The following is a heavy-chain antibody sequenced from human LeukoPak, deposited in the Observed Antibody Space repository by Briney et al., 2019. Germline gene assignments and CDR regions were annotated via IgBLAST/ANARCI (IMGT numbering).Heavy chain of an antibody. Sequence: SETLSLTCTVSGGSIRSGGYFWSWIRQHPGKGLEWIAHIYHAGSTHDNPSLRGRVAISLDTSANQFSLRLSSVTAADTAVYFCARATHYSASTGGPYMDVWGQGTTVTVPS. CDR1: GGSIRSGGYF. D-gene: IGHD3-22*01. CDR3: ARATHYSASTGGPYMDV. CDR2: IYHAGST. V-gene: IGHV4-31*03. J-gene: IGHJ6*03.